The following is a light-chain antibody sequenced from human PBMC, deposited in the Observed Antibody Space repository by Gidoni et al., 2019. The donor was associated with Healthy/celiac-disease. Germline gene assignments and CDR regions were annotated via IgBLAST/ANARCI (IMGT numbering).Light chain of an antibody. Sequence: DIQMTQSPSSLSASVGDRVTINCQASQDISNYLNWYQQKPGKAPKLLIYDASNLETGVPPRFSGSGSGTDFTFTISSLQPEDIATYYCQQYDNLPLTFGGGTKVEIK. CDR3: QQYDNLPLT. CDR1: QDISNY. J-gene: IGKJ4*01. CDR2: DAS. V-gene: IGKV1-33*01.